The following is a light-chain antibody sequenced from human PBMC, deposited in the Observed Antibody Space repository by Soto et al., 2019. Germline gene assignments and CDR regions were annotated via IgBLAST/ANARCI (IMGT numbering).Light chain of an antibody. J-gene: IGLJ1*01. Sequence: QSVLTQPASVSGSPGQSITISCTGTSSAVGGYNYVSWYQQHPGKAPKLMIYDVSNRPSGVSTRFSGSKSDNTASLTISGLQAEDEADYYCSSYASSSTPYVFGTGTKVTVL. CDR1: SSAVGGYNY. CDR2: DVS. V-gene: IGLV2-14*03. CDR3: SSYASSSTPYV.